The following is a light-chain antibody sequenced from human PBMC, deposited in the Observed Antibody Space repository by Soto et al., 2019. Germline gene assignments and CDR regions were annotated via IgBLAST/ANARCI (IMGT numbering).Light chain of an antibody. CDR2: RNN. J-gene: IGLJ1*01. CDR3: AAWDDSLSGYV. V-gene: IGLV1-47*01. Sequence: QSVLTQPPSASGTPGQRVTISCSGSSSNIRSNYVYWYQQLPGTAPKLLIYRNNQRPSGVPDRFSGSKSGTSASLAVSGLRSEDEADYYCAAWDDSLSGYVFATGTKVTVL. CDR1: SSNIRSNY.